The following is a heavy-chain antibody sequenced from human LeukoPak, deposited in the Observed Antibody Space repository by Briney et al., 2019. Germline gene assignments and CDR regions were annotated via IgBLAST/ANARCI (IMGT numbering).Heavy chain of an antibody. CDR3: ARLRQISSAIPHYYMDV. D-gene: IGHD2-21*01. J-gene: IGHJ6*03. CDR1: GYSISSGYY. CDR2: IYHSGST. Sequence: SETLSLTCTVSGYSISSGYYWGWIRQPPGKGLEWSGSIYHSGSTYYNPSLKSRVTISVDTSKNQFSLKLSSVTAADTAVYYCARLRQISSAIPHYYMDVWGKGTTVTISS. V-gene: IGHV4-38-2*02.